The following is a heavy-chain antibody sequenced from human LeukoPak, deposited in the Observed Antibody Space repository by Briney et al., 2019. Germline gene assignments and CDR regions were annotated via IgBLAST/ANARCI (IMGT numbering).Heavy chain of an antibody. CDR2: INHSGST. D-gene: IGHD6-19*01. J-gene: IGHJ4*02. Sequence: SETLSLTCAVYGGSFSGYYWSWIRQPPGKGLEWVGEINHSGSTNYNPSLKSRVTISVDTSKNQFSLKLSSVTAADTAVYYCARGRDSSGWFQTQIFDYWGQGTLVTVSS. V-gene: IGHV4-34*01. CDR3: ARGRDSSGWFQTQIFDY. CDR1: GGSFSGYY.